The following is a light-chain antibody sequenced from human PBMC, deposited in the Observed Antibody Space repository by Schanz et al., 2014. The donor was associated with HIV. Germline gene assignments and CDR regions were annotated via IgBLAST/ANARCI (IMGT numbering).Light chain of an antibody. CDR3: QQRSNWPPLT. CDR2: GAS. V-gene: IGKV3D-20*02. CDR1: QSVDSD. Sequence: EIVLTQSPGTLSVSPGESATLSCRASQSVDSDLAWYQQKPGQAPRLLIYGASSRATGIPDRFSGSGSGTDFTLTISRLEPEDFAVYYCQQRSNWPPLTFGGGTKVEIK. J-gene: IGKJ4*01.